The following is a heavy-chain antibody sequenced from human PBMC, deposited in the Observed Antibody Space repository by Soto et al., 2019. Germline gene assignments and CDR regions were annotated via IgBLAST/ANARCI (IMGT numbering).Heavy chain of an antibody. Sequence: QVQLVESGGGVVQPGRSLRLSCAASGFTFSIYGMHWVRQAPGKGLAWVAVISYDGSNKYYADSVKGRFTISRDNSKNTLYLQMNSLRAEDTAVYYCAKGVILDYWGQGTLVTVSS. J-gene: IGHJ4*02. CDR1: GFTFSIYG. D-gene: IGHD2-21*01. CDR2: ISYDGSNK. CDR3: AKGVILDY. V-gene: IGHV3-30*18.